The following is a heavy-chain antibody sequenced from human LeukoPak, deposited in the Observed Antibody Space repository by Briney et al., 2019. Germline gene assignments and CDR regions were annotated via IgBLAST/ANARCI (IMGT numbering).Heavy chain of an antibody. CDR2: IYYSGST. D-gene: IGHD3-9*01. CDR3: ARAKYDILTGYPAPFDY. J-gene: IGHJ4*02. CDR1: GGSISSGGYY. Sequence: PSETLSLTCTVSGGSISSGGYYWSWIRQHPGKGLEWIGYIYYSGSTYYNPSLKSRVTISVDTSKNQFSLKLSSVTAADTAVYYCARAKYDILTGYPAPFDYWGQGTLVTVSS. V-gene: IGHV4-31*03.